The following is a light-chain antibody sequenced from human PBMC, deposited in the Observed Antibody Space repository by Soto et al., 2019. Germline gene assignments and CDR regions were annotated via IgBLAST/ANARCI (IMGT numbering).Light chain of an antibody. Sequence: DIQMTQSPSSLYASVGDRVTSTCRASQNIRTYLNWYQQKVGKAPRLLIYAATTLQSGVPSRFTGSGSGTDFTLTISSLQPEDFATYYCQPSHNTPLTFGGVTKVDIK. CDR3: QPSHNTPLT. V-gene: IGKV1-39*01. CDR2: AAT. CDR1: QNIRTY. J-gene: IGKJ4*01.